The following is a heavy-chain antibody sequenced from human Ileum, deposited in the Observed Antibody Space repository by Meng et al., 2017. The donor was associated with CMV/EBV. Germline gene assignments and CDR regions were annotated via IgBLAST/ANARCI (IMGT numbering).Heavy chain of an antibody. Sequence: GGSLRLSCAGSGFTFSNHEMNWVRQAPGKGLEWVAYISNSGSSQYYADSVRGRFTVSRDNAKNSMYLQMNSLRAEAAALYYCTRDLIIAGTTILDYWGQGTLVTVSS. V-gene: IGHV3-48*03. CDR3: TRDLIIAGTTILDY. CDR1: GFTFSNHE. D-gene: IGHD1-7*01. CDR2: ISNSGSSQ. J-gene: IGHJ4*02.